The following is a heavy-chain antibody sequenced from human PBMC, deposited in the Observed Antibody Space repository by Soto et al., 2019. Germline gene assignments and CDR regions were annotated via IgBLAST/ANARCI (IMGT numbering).Heavy chain of an antibody. CDR3: AHKYDSSGPSEYFQH. CDR1: GFSLSTSGVG. J-gene: IGHJ1*01. Sequence: QITLKESGPTLVKPTQTLTLTCTFSGFSLSTSGVGVGWIRQPPGKALEWLALIYWDDDKRYSPSLKSRLTITKDTSKNHVVLTMTNMDPVDTATYYCAHKYDSSGPSEYFQHWGQGTLVTVSS. D-gene: IGHD3-22*01. CDR2: IYWDDDK. V-gene: IGHV2-5*02.